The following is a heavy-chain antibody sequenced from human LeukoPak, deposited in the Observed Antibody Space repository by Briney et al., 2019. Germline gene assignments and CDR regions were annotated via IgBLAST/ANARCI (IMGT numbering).Heavy chain of an antibody. CDR2: INPNSGGT. CDR3: ATYSNYDGGTPGSYYYMDV. D-gene: IGHD4-11*01. CDR1: GYTFTGYY. Sequence: GASVKVSCKASGYTFTGYYMHWVRQAPRQGLEWMGWINPNSGGTNYAQKFQERVTITRDMSTSTAYMELSSLRSEDTAVYYCATYSNYDGGTPGSYYYMDVWGKGTTVTVSS. V-gene: IGHV1-2*02. J-gene: IGHJ6*03.